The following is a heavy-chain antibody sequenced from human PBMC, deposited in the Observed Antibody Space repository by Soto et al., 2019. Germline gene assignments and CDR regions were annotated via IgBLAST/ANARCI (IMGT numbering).Heavy chain of an antibody. CDR1: GGSISSYY. CDR3: ARRKFGEVDRGAFDI. CDR2: IYYSGST. Sequence: SETLSLTCTVSGGSISSYYWSWVRQPPGKGLEWIGYIYYSGSTNYNPSLKSRVTISVDTSKNQFSLKLSSVTAADTAVYYCARRKFGEVDRGAFDIWGQGTMVTVSS. D-gene: IGHD3-16*01. J-gene: IGHJ3*02. V-gene: IGHV4-59*08.